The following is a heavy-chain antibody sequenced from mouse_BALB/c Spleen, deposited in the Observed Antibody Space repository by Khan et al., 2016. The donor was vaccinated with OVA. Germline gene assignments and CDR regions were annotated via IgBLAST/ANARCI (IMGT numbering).Heavy chain of an antibody. Sequence: EVQLQESGPDLVKPSQSLSLTCTVTGYSITSGYAWHWIRQFPGNKLEWMAYIYFSGSINYNPSLKSRISVTRDTSKNQFFLQLNSVTSEDTGTYYCTRDGNYMDYWGQGTSVTVSS. CDR1: GYSITSGYA. CDR2: IYFSGSI. CDR3: TRDGNYMDY. V-gene: IGHV3-1*02. D-gene: IGHD2-1*01. J-gene: IGHJ4*01.